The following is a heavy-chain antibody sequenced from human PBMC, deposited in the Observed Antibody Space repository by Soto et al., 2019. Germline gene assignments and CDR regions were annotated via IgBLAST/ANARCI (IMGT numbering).Heavy chain of an antibody. J-gene: IGHJ4*02. V-gene: IGHV3-7*05. D-gene: IGHD5-12*01. Sequence: EVRLVESGGGLVQPGGSLSLACAASGFTFSNYYMNWVRQAPGEGLVWVANMNQDGSERYYADSVKGRFIISRDNAENSLYLEVSSLRADDTAIYYCVRDIVAPGSFLDFDYWGQGTLVTVSS. CDR2: MNQDGSER. CDR1: GFTFSNYY. CDR3: VRDIVAPGSFLDFDY.